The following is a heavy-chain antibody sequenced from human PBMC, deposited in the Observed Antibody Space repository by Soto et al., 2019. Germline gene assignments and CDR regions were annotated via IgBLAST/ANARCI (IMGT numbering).Heavy chain of an antibody. CDR3: ARVPDRYDYVWGSYRYTGRFDP. Sequence: SVKVSCKASGGTFSSYAISWVRQAPGQGLEWMGGIIPIFGTANYAQKFQGRVTITADESTSTAYMELSSLRSEDTAVYYCARVPDRYDYVWGSYRYTGRFDPWGQGTLVTVSS. V-gene: IGHV1-69*13. J-gene: IGHJ5*02. D-gene: IGHD3-16*02. CDR2: IIPIFGTA. CDR1: GGTFSSYA.